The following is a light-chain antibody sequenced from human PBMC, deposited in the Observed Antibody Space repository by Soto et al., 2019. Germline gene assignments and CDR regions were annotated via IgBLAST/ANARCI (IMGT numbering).Light chain of an antibody. V-gene: IGKV3-15*01. CDR2: DAS. Sequence: EIAMTQSPATLSVSPGERATLSCRASQSVSSNLAWYQQRPGQAPRLLIYDASTRATGIPARFSGSGSGTDFTLTISSLQSEDFAVYYCQQYNNWPQTFGQGTKLEIK. CDR1: QSVSSN. CDR3: QQYNNWPQT. J-gene: IGKJ2*01.